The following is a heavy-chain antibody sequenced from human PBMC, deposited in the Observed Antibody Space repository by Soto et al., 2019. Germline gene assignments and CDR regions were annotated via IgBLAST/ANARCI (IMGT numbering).Heavy chain of an antibody. Sequence: PGGSLRLSCAASGFNFSSYTINGVRQAPGKRLEWLSSISSSGYIFSTDSVRGRFTISRGNAKNSVYLQMNSLRAEDTAVYYCARRVWGQGTLVTVSS. J-gene: IGHJ4*02. CDR2: ISSSGYI. CDR3: ARRV. CDR1: GFNFSSYT. V-gene: IGHV3-21*04.